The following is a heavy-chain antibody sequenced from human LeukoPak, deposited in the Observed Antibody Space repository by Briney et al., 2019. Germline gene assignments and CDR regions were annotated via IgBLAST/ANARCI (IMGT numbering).Heavy chain of an antibody. CDR2: IYYSGST. V-gene: IGHV4-39*07. J-gene: IGHJ6*02. Sequence: SETLSLTCTVSGGSISSCSYYWGWIRQPPGKGLEWIGSIYYSGSTYYNPSLKSRVTISVDTSKNQFSLKLSSVTAADTAVYYCARGVRGVIIRYYYYYGMDVWGQGTTVTVSS. D-gene: IGHD3-10*01. CDR3: ARGVRGVIIRYYYYYGMDV. CDR1: GGSISSCSYY.